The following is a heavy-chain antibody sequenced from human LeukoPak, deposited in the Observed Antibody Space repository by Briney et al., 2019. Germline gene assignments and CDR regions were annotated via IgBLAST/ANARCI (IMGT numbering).Heavy chain of an antibody. CDR1: GYAFTGYN. J-gene: IGHJ4*02. CDR2: ISTTSGST. CDR3: ASDSSSASGVPS. V-gene: IGHV1-46*01. D-gene: IGHD6-13*01. Sequence: ASVTVSCTASGYAFTGYNVHWVRQAPGQGLEWMGIISTTSGSTSYAQTFQGRVTMTRDTSTSTVYMELSSLRSEDTAVYYCASDSSSASGVPSWGEGTLLTVSS.